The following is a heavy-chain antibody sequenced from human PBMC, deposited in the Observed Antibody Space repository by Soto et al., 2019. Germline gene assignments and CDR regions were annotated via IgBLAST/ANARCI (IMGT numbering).Heavy chain of an antibody. CDR2: IHHSGST. Sequence: SETLSLTCAVSGGSISSDNWWTWVRQRPEKGLEWIGEIHHSGSTNYNPSLESRVAISVDKSKNQFSLKLNFVTAADTAFYYCAREMYYYNNRGTDYWGQGTLVTVSS. D-gene: IGHD3-22*01. V-gene: IGHV4-4*02. CDR3: AREMYYYNNRGTDY. J-gene: IGHJ4*02. CDR1: GGSISSDNW.